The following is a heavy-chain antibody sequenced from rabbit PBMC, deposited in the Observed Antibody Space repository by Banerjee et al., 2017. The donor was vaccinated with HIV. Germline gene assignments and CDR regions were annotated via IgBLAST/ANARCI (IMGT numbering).Heavy chain of an antibody. D-gene: IGHD6-1*01. CDR2: IYTGSGST. V-gene: IGHV1S43*01. Sequence: QEQLEGSGGDLVKLEGPLPLTGTAPGFSLSSNTDISWVRQAPGKGLEWIACIYTGSGSTYYASWAKGRFTISRSTSLNTVDLKMTSLTVADTATYFCGRDGAGYAGYGYARLWGPGTLVTVS. J-gene: IGHJ6*01. CDR1: GFSLSSNTD. CDR3: GRDGAGYAGYGYARL.